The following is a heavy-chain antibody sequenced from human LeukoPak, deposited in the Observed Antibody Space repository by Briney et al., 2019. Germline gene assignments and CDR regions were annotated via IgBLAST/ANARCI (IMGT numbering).Heavy chain of an antibody. CDR1: GSSISSYY. Sequence: SETLSLTCTVSGSSISSYYWSWIRQPPGKGLEWIGYIYYSGSTNYNPSLKSRVTISVDTSKNQFSLKLSSVTAADTAVYYCARVRYSSGWYLLAFDYWGQGTLVTVSS. D-gene: IGHD6-19*01. CDR3: ARVRYSSGWYLLAFDY. V-gene: IGHV4-59*01. J-gene: IGHJ4*02. CDR2: IYYSGST.